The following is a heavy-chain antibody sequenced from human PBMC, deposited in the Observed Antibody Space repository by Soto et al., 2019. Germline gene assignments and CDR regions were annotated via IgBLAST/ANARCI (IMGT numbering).Heavy chain of an antibody. CDR2: IHSSGPT. D-gene: IGHD4-4*01. CDR1: GGSFTGHF. V-gene: IGHV4-59*11. CDR3: ARSHSNWDS. J-gene: IGHJ4*02. Sequence: QMQLQESGPGLVDPSETLSLSCTVSGGSFTGHFWTWIRQSPGKGLEWIGCIHSSGPTDYNPSLKSRVTISVDTSKKQLSLELRSVTSADTAVYYCARSHSNWDSWGQGTLVTVSS.